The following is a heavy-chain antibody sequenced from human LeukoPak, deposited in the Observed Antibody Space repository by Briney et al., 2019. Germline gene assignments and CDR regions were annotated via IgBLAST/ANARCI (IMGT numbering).Heavy chain of an antibody. CDR3: AKDRSGNSYGHFDY. CDR1: GFTFDDYA. D-gene: IGHD3-10*01. V-gene: IGHV3-9*03. Sequence: LSGRSLRLSCAASGFTFDDYAMYWVRQVPGKGLEWVSGINWNSGNIVYAYSVKGRFTISRDNAKNSLYLRMNSLRAEDMALYYCAKDRSGNSYGHFDYWGQGTLVTVSS. J-gene: IGHJ4*02. CDR2: INWNSGNI.